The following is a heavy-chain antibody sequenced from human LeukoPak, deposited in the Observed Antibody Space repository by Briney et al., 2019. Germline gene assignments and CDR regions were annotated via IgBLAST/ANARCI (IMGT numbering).Heavy chain of an antibody. D-gene: IGHD2-21*02. V-gene: IGHV3-23*01. CDR2: VGGDEKT. J-gene: IGHJ4*02. CDR1: GFPFSGNA. Sequence: GGSLRPSCAASGFPFSGNAMGGVRRVPGGGLEWVSGVGGDEKTHYADFVRGRFTISRDNAKNTVFLQMNSLTVEDAAVYYCAKDLSWWVTADYWGQGVLVTVSS. CDR3: AKDLSWWVTADY.